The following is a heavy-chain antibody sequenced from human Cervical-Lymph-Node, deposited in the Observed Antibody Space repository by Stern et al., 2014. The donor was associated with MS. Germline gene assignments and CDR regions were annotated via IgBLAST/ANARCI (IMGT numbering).Heavy chain of an antibody. Sequence: VQLVESGGGVVQPGRSLRLSCAASGFTFNSYAISYDGNNKYYADSVRGRFTISRDSSRRTVFLQMNSLRTDDTAIYYCARAYSNTWFAYFDYWGQGALVTVSS. D-gene: IGHD3-10*01. V-gene: IGHV3-30-3*01. J-gene: IGHJ4*02. CDR2: SYDGNNK. CDR1: GFTFNSYA. CDR3: ARAYSNTWFAYFDY.